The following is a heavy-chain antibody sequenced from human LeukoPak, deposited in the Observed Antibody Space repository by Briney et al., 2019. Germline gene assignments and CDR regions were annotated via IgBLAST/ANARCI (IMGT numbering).Heavy chain of an antibody. V-gene: IGHV4-59*01. CDR1: GGSISSYY. Sequence: TSETLSLTCTVSGGSISSYYWSWIRQPPGKGLEWIGYIYYSGSTNYNPSLKSRVTISVDTSKNQFSLKLSSVTAADTAVYYCARESSSRHAFDNWGQGTMVTVSS. J-gene: IGHJ3*02. CDR3: ARESSSRHAFDN. D-gene: IGHD6-6*01. CDR2: IYYSGST.